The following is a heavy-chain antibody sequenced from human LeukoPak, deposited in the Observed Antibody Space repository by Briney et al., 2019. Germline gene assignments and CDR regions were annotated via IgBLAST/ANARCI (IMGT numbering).Heavy chain of an antibody. Sequence: SETLSLTCTVSGGSISSYYWSWIRQPPGKGLEWIGYIYYSGSTNYNPSLKSRVTISVDTSKNQFSLKLSSVTAADTAVYFCGRAWDEGYFDYWGRGTLVTVSS. J-gene: IGHJ4*02. CDR1: GGSISSYY. CDR3: GRAWDEGYFDY. CDR2: IYYSGST. D-gene: IGHD1-26*01. V-gene: IGHV4-59*12.